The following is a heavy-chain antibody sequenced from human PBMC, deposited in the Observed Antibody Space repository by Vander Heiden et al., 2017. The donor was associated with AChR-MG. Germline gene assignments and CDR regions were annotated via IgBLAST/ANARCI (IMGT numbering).Heavy chain of an antibody. Sequence: QVQLQQWGAGLLKPSETLSLTCAVYGGSFSGYYWSWIRQPPGKGLEWIGEINHSGSTNYNPALKSRVTISVDTSKNQFSLKLRSVTAADTAVYYFARGPQMTTAQVDYWGQGTLVTVSS. CDR3: ARGPQMTTAQVDY. CDR1: GGSFSGYY. J-gene: IGHJ4*02. D-gene: IGHD4-4*01. CDR2: INHSGST. V-gene: IGHV4-34*01.